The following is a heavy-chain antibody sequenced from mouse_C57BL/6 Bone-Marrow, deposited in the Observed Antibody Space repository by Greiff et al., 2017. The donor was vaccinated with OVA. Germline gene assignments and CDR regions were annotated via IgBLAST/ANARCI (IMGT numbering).Heavy chain of an antibody. CDR1: GYTFTSYW. CDR2: IDPSDSYT. CDR3: ARYYYGSSYDWFAY. D-gene: IGHD1-1*01. Sequence: VQLQQPGAELVMPGASVKLSCKASGYTFTSYWMHWVKQRPGQGLEWIGEIDPSDSYTNYNQKFKGKSTLTVDKSSSTAYMQLSSLTSEDSAVYYCARYYYGSSYDWFAYWGQGTLVTVSA. J-gene: IGHJ3*01. V-gene: IGHV1-69*01.